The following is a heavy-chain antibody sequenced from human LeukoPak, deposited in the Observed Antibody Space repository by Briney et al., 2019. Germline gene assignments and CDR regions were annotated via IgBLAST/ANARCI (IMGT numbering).Heavy chain of an antibody. CDR3: AREEYYYDSSGSTNWFDP. V-gene: IGHV4-59*01. D-gene: IGHD3-22*01. Sequence: SGTLSLTCAVSGGSISSYYWSWIRQPPGKGLEWIGYIYYSGSTNYNPSLKSRVTISVDTSKNQFSLKLSSVTAADTAVYYCAREEYYYDSSGSTNWFDPWGQGTLVTVSS. CDR2: IYYSGST. J-gene: IGHJ5*02. CDR1: GGSISSYY.